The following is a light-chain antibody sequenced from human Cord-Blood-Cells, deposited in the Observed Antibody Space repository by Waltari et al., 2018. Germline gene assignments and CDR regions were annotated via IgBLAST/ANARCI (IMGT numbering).Light chain of an antibody. V-gene: IGLV2-14*01. Sequence: QSALTQPASVSGSPGQSITISCTGTSSDGGGYNYVSWYQQHPGKAPQLMIYDVSKRPSWVSTRFSGSKSVTPASLTISGLQAEDEADYYCSSYTSSSTWVFGGGTKLTVL. CDR1: SSDGGGYNY. CDR2: DVS. J-gene: IGLJ3*02. CDR3: SSYTSSSTWV.